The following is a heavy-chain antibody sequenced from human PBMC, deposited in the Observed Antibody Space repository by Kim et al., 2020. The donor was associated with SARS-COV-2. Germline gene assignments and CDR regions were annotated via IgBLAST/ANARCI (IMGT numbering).Heavy chain of an antibody. Sequence: SVKVSCKASGFTFTSSAVQWVRQARGQRLEWIGWIVVGSGNTNYAQKFQERVTITRDMSTSTAYMELSSLRSEDTAVYYCAAPLAGGFGENYWGQGTLVTVSS. CDR1: GFTFTSSA. V-gene: IGHV1-58*01. CDR3: AAPLAGGFGENY. CDR2: IVVGSGNT. J-gene: IGHJ4*02. D-gene: IGHD3-10*01.